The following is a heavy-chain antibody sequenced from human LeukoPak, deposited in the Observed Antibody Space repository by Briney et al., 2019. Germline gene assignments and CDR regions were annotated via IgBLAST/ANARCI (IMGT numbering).Heavy chain of an antibody. D-gene: IGHD2-2*01. CDR1: GFTFISYS. Sequence: GGALRLSCAASGFTFISYSMNWGRQAPGKGLEWVSSIISSSSYIYYADSVKGRFTISRDNAKNSLYLQMNSLRAEDTAVYYCERDYRPYGSSSKGAFDYWRQGPLVTVSS. J-gene: IGHJ4*02. CDR3: ERDYRPYGSSSKGAFDY. V-gene: IGHV3-21*01. CDR2: IISSSSYI.